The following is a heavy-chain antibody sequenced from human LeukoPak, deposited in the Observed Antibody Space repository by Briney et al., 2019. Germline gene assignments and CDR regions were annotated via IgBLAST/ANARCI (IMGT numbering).Heavy chain of an antibody. V-gene: IGHV4-59*02. CDR3: AREKGGAAGTIYFDY. D-gene: IGHD6-13*01. CDR2: IYYSGST. Sequence: SETLSLTCTVSGGSVSRYYWSWIRQPPGKGLEWIGYIYYSGSTNYNPSLKSRVTISVDTSKNQFSLKLSSVTAADTAVYYCAREKGGAAGTIYFDYWGQGTLVTVSS. J-gene: IGHJ4*02. CDR1: GGSVSRYY.